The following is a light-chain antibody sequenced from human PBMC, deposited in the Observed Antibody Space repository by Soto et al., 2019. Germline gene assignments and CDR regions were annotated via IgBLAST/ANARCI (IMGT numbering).Light chain of an antibody. CDR1: SGHSSYA. Sequence: QLVLTQSPSASASLGASVKLTCTLSSGHSSYAIAWHQQQPEKGPRYLMTLNSDGSHSKGDGIPDRFSGSSSGAERYLTTTSLQSADEADYYCQTWGSSTWVFGGGTKLTVL. J-gene: IGLJ3*02. CDR2: LNSDGSH. CDR3: QTWGSSTWV. V-gene: IGLV4-69*01.